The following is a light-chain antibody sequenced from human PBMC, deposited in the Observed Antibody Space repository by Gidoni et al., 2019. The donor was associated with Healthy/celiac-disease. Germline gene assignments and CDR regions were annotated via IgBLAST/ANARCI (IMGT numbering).Light chain of an antibody. CDR3: QQRSNWPPKLT. CDR2: DAS. V-gene: IGKV3-11*01. Sequence: EIVLTQSPATLSLSPGERATLSFRASQSVSSYLAWYQQKPGQAPRLLIYDASNRATGIPARFSGSGSGTDFTLTISSLEPEDVAVYYCQQRSNWPPKLTFGGGTKVEIK. CDR1: QSVSSY. J-gene: IGKJ4*01.